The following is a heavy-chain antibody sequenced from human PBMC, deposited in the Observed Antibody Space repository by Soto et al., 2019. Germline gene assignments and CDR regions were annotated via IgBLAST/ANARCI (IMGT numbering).Heavy chain of an antibody. D-gene: IGHD6-19*01. CDR3: ARGRKLAKIIAVAYDAFDI. V-gene: IGHV1-2*04. CDR2: INPNSGGT. Sequence: ASVKVSCKASGYTFTGYYMHWVRQAPGQGLDWMGWINPNSGGTNYAQKFQGWVTMTRDTSISTAYMELSRLRSDDTAVYYCARGRKLAKIIAVAYDAFDIWGRGTMVTVSS. CDR1: GYTFTGYY. J-gene: IGHJ3*02.